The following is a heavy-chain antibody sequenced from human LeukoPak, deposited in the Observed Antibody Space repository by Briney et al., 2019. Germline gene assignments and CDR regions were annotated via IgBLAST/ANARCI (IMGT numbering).Heavy chain of an antibody. CDR3: AKDLRYYDFWSGLADY. CDR2: ISESGDKT. V-gene: IGHV3-23*01. J-gene: IGHJ4*02. CDR1: GFPFSNYA. Sequence: PGGSLRLSCAASGFPFSNYAMNWVRQAPGKGLEWVSSISESGDKTDYADSVRGRFTISRDNSQNTLYLQMNSLRAEGTAVYYCAKDLRYYDFWSGLADYWGQGTLVTVSS. D-gene: IGHD3-3*01.